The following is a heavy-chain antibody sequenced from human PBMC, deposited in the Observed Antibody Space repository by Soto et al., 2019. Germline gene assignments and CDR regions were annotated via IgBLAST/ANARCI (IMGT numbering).Heavy chain of an antibody. CDR3: ARARLVRGVIKTTFDY. CDR1: GGSISSGGYY. D-gene: IGHD3-10*01. J-gene: IGHJ4*02. V-gene: IGHV4-31*03. Sequence: PSETLSLTCTVSGGSISSGGYYWSWIRQQPGKGLEWIGYIYYSGSTYYNPSLKSRVTISVDTSKNQFSLKLSSVTAADTAVYYCARARLVRGVIKTTFDYWGQGTLVTVSS. CDR2: IYYSGST.